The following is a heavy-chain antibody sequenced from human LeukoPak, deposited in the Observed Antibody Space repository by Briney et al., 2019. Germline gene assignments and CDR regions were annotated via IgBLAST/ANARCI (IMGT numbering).Heavy chain of an antibody. CDR3: ARDYYDSSGYSHTRFDY. CDR2: ISSSSSTI. V-gene: IGHV3-48*04. J-gene: IGHJ4*02. Sequence: GGSLRLPCAASGFTFDDYGMNWVRQAPGKGLEWVSYISSSSSTIYYADSVKGRFTISRDNAKNSLYLQMNSLRAEDTAVYYCARDYYDSSGYSHTRFDYWGQGTLVTVSS. D-gene: IGHD3-22*01. CDR1: GFTFDDYG.